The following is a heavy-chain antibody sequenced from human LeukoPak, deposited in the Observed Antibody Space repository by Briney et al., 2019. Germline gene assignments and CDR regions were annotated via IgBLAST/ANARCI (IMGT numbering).Heavy chain of an antibody. D-gene: IGHD3-3*01. J-gene: IGHJ3*02. V-gene: IGHV4-4*07. CDR1: GGSISSYY. Sequence: SETLSLTCTVSGGSISSYYWSWIRQPAGKGLEWIGRIYTSGSTNYNPSLKSRVTMSVDTSKNQFSLKLSSVTAADTAVYYCGTYYDFWSGYPTIWGQGTMVTVSS. CDR3: GTYYDFWSGYPTI. CDR2: IYTSGST.